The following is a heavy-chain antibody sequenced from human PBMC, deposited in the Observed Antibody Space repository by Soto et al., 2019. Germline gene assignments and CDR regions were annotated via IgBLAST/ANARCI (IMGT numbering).Heavy chain of an antibody. V-gene: IGHV4-34*01. D-gene: IGHD6-19*01. CDR2: INHSGST. J-gene: IGHJ6*03. Sequence: SETLPLTCAVDGGSFGGYYWSWIRQPPGKGLEWIGEINHSGSTNYNPSLKSRVTISVDTSKNQFSLKLSSVTAADTAAYYCARGLQQWLAYYYYYYMDVWGQGTMVTVSS. CDR3: ARGLQQWLAYYYYYYMDV. CDR1: GGSFGGYY.